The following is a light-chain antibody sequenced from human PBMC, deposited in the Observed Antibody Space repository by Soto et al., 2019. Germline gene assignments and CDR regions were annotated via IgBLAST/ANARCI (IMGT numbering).Light chain of an antibody. CDR3: QQYGSSGT. CDR1: QSVSSSQ. Sequence: EIVLTQSPATLSLSPGERATLSCRASQSVSSSQLAWYQQRPGQAPRLLVYGASTRATGIADRFSGSGSGTDFTLTISRLEPEDFAVYYCQQYGSSGTFGQGTKVDIK. CDR2: GAS. V-gene: IGKV3-20*01. J-gene: IGKJ1*01.